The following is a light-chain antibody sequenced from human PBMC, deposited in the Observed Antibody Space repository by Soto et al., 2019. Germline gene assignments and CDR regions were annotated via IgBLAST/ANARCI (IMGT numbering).Light chain of an antibody. CDR2: AAA. V-gene: IGKV3-20*01. J-gene: IGKJ2*01. CDR3: HQYGASPPT. CDR1: QSVSSAF. Sequence: IVLTQSPGTLSLSPGERATLSCRASQSVSSAFFAWSQQKPGQPLSHLIYAAASRATGIPDRFSGSGSATDFTLTISRLEPEDFAVYYCHQYGASPPTFGRVTKVEIK.